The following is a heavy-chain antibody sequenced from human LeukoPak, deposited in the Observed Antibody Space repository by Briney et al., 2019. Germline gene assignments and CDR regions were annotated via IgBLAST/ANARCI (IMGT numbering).Heavy chain of an antibody. CDR1: GFPFSSYS. V-gene: IGHV3-23*01. J-gene: IGHJ6*04. CDR3: VKVALNYYGSGNYLMDV. CDR2: LSPRGGLS. D-gene: IGHD3-10*01. Sequence: GGSLRLSCSASGFPFSSYSMSWVRQGPGKGLQWVSGLSPRGGLSYYADSVKGRFTISRDDSKNTLYLGMNSLRAEDTAVYYCVKVALNYYGSGNYLMDVWGKGTTVIVSS.